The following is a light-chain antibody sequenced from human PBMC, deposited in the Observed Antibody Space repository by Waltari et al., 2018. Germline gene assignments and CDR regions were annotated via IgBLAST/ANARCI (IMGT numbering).Light chain of an antibody. CDR2: AAS. V-gene: IGKV1-39*01. CDR1: RTISRY. CDR3: QQSYSFTRT. Sequence: IQMTQSPSSMSASVGVRVPITCRASRTISRYLNWYQQKPGKAPNLLIYAASSMQSGVPSRFSGSGSGRDFTLIITSLQPEDFATYYCQQSYSFTRTFGQGTKVEIK. J-gene: IGKJ1*01.